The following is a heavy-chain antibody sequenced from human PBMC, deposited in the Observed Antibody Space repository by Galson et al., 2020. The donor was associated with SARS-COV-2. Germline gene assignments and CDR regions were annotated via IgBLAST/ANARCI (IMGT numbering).Heavy chain of an antibody. CDR3: ARLGSGSYYYYYGMDV. CDR2: INPNSGGT. CDR1: GYTFTGYY. V-gene: IGHV1-2*02. D-gene: IGHD1-26*01. J-gene: IGHJ6*02. Sequence: ASVKVSCKASGYTFTGYYMHWVRQAPGQGLEWMGWINPNSGGTNYAQKFQGRVTMTRDTCISTAYMELSRLRSDDTAVYYCARLGSGSYYYYYGMDVWGQGTTVTVSS.